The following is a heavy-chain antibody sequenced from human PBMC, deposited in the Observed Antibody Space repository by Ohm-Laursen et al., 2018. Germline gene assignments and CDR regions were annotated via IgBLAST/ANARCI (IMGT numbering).Heavy chain of an antibody. D-gene: IGHD6-19*01. CDR1: GYTFTSYD. Sequence: SVKVSCKASGYTFTSYDINWVRQATGQGLEWMGWMNPNSGNTGYAQKFQGRVTMTRNTSISTAYMELSSLRSDDTAVYYCARAGIAVAGQYDYWGQGTLVTVSS. CDR2: MNPNSGNT. J-gene: IGHJ4*02. CDR3: ARAGIAVAGQYDY. V-gene: IGHV1-8*01.